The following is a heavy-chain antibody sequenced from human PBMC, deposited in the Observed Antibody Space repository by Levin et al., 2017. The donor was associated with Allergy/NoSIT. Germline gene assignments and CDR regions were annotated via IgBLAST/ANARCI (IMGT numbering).Heavy chain of an antibody. CDR2: IYYSGST. CDR3: ARLIQSGWY. D-gene: IGHD6-19*01. Sequence: PSETLSLTCTVSGGSISSSSYYWGWIRQPPGKGLEWIGSIYYSGSTYYNPSLKSRVTISVDTSKNQFSLKLSSVTAADTAVYYCARLIQSGWYWGQGTLVTVSS. J-gene: IGHJ4*02. V-gene: IGHV4-39*01. CDR1: GGSISSSSYY.